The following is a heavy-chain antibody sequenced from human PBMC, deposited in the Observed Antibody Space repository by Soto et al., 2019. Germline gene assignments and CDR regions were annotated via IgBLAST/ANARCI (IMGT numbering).Heavy chain of an antibody. J-gene: IGHJ4*02. CDR3: ARDSRAYKPFDS. CDR2: IYYDGST. CDR1: GGSVSSGNYY. V-gene: IGHV4-61*01. Sequence: QVQLQESGPGLVKPSETLSLTCTVSGGSVSSGNYYWGWIRQPPGKGLEWIGNIYYDGSTYYSPSLKSRVTMSADPSTNQFSLKLNSVTAADTAVYYCARDSRAYKPFDSCGQGTLVTVSS. D-gene: IGHD2-2*01.